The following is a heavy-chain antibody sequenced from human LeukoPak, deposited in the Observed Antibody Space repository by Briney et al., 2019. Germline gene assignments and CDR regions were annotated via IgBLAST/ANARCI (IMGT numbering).Heavy chain of an antibody. V-gene: IGHV4-59*01. J-gene: IGHJ4*02. Sequence: SETLSLTCAVSGGSISGYYWSWIRQTPGEGLEWIGYILNSGSTNYNPSLKSRVTISLDTPKSQFSLKLSSVTAADTAVYYCARARYFDSWGQGTLVTVSS. CDR2: ILNSGST. CDR3: ARARYFDS. CDR1: GGSISGYY.